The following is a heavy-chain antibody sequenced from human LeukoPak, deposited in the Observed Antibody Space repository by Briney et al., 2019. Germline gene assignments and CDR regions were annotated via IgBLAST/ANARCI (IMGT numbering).Heavy chain of an antibody. D-gene: IGHD4-23*01. V-gene: IGHV3-48*03. CDR2: ISSGGKTI. Sequence: GSLRLSCAASGFTFSSYEMNWVRQAPGKGLEWVSYISSGGKTIYYADSVKGRFTISRDNANNSLYLHMNSLRAEDTAVYYCARDPGGYLDYWGQGTLVTVSS. CDR3: ARDPGGYLDY. J-gene: IGHJ4*02. CDR1: GFTFSSYE.